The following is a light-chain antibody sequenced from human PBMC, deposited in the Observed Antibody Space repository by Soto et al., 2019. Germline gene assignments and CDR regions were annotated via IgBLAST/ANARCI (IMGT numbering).Light chain of an antibody. Sequence: QSALTQPASVSGSPGQSITISCTGTSSDVGGFNYVSWYQHHPGKAPKLLIYDVTNRPSGVSDRFSGSKSGNTASLPISGLQAEDEADYYCSSYSSTRILFVCGTGTKLTVL. CDR3: SSYSSTRILFV. V-gene: IGLV2-14*01. CDR2: DVT. CDR1: SSDVGGFNY. J-gene: IGLJ1*01.